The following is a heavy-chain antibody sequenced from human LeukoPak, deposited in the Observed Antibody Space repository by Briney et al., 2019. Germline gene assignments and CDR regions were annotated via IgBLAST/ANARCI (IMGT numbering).Heavy chain of an antibody. CDR2: IYSGGST. D-gene: IGHD3-22*01. CDR3: ARGGYYESGAFDI. Sequence: PGGSLRLSCAASGFTVSSNYMSWVRQAPGKGLEWVSIIYSGGSTYYADSVKGRFTISRDNSKDTLYLQMNSLGAEDTAVYYCARGGYYESGAFDIWGQGTMVTVSS. CDR1: GFTVSSNY. J-gene: IGHJ3*02. V-gene: IGHV3-53*01.